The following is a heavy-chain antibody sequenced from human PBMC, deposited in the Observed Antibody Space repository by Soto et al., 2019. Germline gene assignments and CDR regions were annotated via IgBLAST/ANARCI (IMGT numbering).Heavy chain of an antibody. CDR1: GASISSSY. V-gene: IGHV4-59*01. CDR2: IYYSGST. Sequence: SETLSLTCTVSGASISSSYWSWIRQPPEKGLEWIGYIYYSGSTNYNPSLKSRVTVSVDTSKKKFSLMLNSVTAADTAVYYCARVYYDILTGYYYGMDVWGQGTTVTVSS. J-gene: IGHJ6*02. D-gene: IGHD3-9*01. CDR3: ARVYYDILTGYYYGMDV.